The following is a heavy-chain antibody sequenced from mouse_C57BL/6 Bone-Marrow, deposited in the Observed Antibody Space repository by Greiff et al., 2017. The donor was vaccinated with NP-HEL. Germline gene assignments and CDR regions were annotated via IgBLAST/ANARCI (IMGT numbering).Heavy chain of an antibody. J-gene: IGHJ2*01. V-gene: IGHV5-17*01. D-gene: IGHD4-1*02. Sequence: EVKLEESGGGLVKPGGSLKLSCAASGFTFSDYGMHWVRQAPEKGLEWVAYISSGSSTIYYADTVKGRFTISRDNAKNTLFLQMTSLRSEDTAMYYCARRVNWDYFDYWGQGTTLTVSS. CDR2: ISSGSSTI. CDR1: GFTFSDYG. CDR3: ARRVNWDYFDY.